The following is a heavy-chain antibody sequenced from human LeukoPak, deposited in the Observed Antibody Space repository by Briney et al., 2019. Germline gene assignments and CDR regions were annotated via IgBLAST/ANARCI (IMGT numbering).Heavy chain of an antibody. CDR1: GYTFTGYY. J-gene: IGHJ5*02. V-gene: IGHV1-2*06. D-gene: IGHD5-24*01. CDR3: ARGERRDGYNFDNWFDP. CDR2: INPRSGGT. Sequence: GASVKVSCKASGYTFTGYYIHWVRQAPGQGLEWMGRINPRSGGTTYSQQFQGRVTMTRDTSISAAYMELSSLRSDDTAVYYCARGERRDGYNFDNWFDPWGQGTLVTVSS.